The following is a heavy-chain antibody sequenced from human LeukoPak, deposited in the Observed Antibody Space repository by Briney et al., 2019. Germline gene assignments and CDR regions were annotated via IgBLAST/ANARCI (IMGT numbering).Heavy chain of an antibody. CDR3: AKRGVVIRVILVGFHKEAYYFDS. CDR2: LGGSGGST. D-gene: IGHD3-22*01. Sequence: GGSLRLSCAASGLTFRNYAMSWVRQAPGKGLEWVSILGGSGGSTIYADSVKGRFTISRDNPKNTLYLQMNSLRAEDTAVYLCAKRGVVIRVILVGFHKEAYYFDSWGQGALVTVST. J-gene: IGHJ4*02. V-gene: IGHV3-23*01. CDR1: GLTFRNYA.